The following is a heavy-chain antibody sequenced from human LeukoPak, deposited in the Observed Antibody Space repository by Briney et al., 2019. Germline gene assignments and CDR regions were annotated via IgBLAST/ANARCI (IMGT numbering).Heavy chain of an antibody. Sequence: GGSLRLSCAASGFTFSSYAMSWVRQAPGKGLEWVSAISGSGGSTYYADSVKGRFTISRDNSKNTLYLQMNSLRAEDTAVYYCANGRLGVERYYYGMDVWGQGTTVTVSS. V-gene: IGHV3-23*01. J-gene: IGHJ6*02. CDR3: ANGRLGVERYYYGMDV. CDR2: ISGSGGST. D-gene: IGHD3-16*01. CDR1: GFTFSSYA.